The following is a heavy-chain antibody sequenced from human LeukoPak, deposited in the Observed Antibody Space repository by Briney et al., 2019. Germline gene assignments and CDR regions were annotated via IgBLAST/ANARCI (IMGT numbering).Heavy chain of an antibody. D-gene: IGHD3-10*01. V-gene: IGHV3-21*01. CDR1: GFTFSSYS. CDR3: ASTRGLSVAFDI. CDR2: ISSSSSYI. J-gene: IGHJ3*02. Sequence: GGSLRLSCAASGFTFSSYSMNWVRQAPGKGLEWVSSISSSSSYIYYADSVKGRFTISRDNAKNSLYLQMNSLRAEDTAVYYCASTRGLSVAFDIWGQGTMVTVSS.